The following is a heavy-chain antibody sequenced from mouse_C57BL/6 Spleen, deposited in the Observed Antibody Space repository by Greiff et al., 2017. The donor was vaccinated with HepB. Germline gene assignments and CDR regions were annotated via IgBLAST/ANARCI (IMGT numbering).Heavy chain of an antibody. Sequence: QVQLQQPGAELVRPGSSVKLSCKASGYTFTSYWMHWVKQRPIQGLEWIGNIDPSDSETHYNQKFKDKATLTVDKSSSTAYMQLSSLTSEDSAVYYCAREGGGYYGYFDVWGTGTTVTVSS. CDR2: IDPSDSET. D-gene: IGHD2-2*01. V-gene: IGHV1-52*01. CDR1: GYTFTSYW. CDR3: AREGGGYYGYFDV. J-gene: IGHJ1*03.